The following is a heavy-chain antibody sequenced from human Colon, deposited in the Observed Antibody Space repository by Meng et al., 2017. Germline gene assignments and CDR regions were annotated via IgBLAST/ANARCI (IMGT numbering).Heavy chain of an antibody. CDR1: GGSFSGYY. CDR2: INHSGST. J-gene: IGHJ5*02. D-gene: IGHD5-12*01. V-gene: IGHV4-34*01. CDR3: ARGRYSGYLP. Sequence: QVQLQQWGAGLLKPSEPLSLTCAVDGGSFSGYYWSWIRQPPGKGLEWIGEINHSGSTNYNPSLKSRVTISVDTSKNQFSLKLSSVTAADTAVYYCARGRYSGYLPWGQGTLVTVSS.